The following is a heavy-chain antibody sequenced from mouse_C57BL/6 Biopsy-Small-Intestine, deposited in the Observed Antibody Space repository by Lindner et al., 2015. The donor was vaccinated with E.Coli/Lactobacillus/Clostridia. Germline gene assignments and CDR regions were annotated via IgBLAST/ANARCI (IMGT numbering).Heavy chain of an antibody. J-gene: IGHJ1*01. V-gene: IGHV1-81*01. D-gene: IGHD1-1*01. Sequence: SVKVSCKASGGTFSSYAISWVRQAPGQGLEWMGGIIPIFGTANYAQKFQGRVTITADKSTSTACMELSSLRSEDTAVYYCASRTYSNYNYYYYGMDVWGQGTTVTVSS. CDR1: GGTFSSYA. CDR3: ASRTYSNYNYYYYGMDV. CDR2: IIPIFGTA.